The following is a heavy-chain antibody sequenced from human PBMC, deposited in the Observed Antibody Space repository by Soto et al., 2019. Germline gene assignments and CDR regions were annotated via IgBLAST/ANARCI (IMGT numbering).Heavy chain of an antibody. CDR3: ARRWGRTFDY. CDR1: GGSISSYY. D-gene: IGHD7-27*01. CDR2: IYYSGST. V-gene: IGHV4-59*08. Sequence: ASETLSLTCTGSGGSISSYYWSWIRQPPGKGLEWIGYIYYSGSTNYNPSLKSRVTISVDTSKNQFSLKLSSVTAADTAVYYCARRWGRTFDYWGQGTLVTVSS. J-gene: IGHJ4*02.